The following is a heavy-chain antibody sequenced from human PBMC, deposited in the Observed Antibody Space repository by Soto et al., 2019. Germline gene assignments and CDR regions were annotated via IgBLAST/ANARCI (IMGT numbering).Heavy chain of an antibody. CDR3: ARGLIAAPGIIAY. CDR1: GFTFSSYA. V-gene: IGHV3-30-3*01. CDR2: ISYDGSNK. Sequence: GGSLRLACAASGFTFSSYAMHWVRQAPGKGLEWVAVISYDGSNKYYADSVKGRFTISRDNSKNTLYLQMNSLRAEDTAVYYCARGLIAAPGIIAYWGQGTLVTVSS. J-gene: IGHJ4*02. D-gene: IGHD6-13*01.